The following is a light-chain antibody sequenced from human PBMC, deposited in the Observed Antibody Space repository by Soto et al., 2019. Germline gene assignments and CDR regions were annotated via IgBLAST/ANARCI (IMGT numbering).Light chain of an antibody. CDR3: QQYNDWQPIT. CDR2: YAS. V-gene: IGKV3-15*01. Sequence: EIMMTQSPATLSVSPGERATLSCRASQSVGNNLAWYQQKPGQVPRLLIYYASTRATGITARFSGSGSGTEFTLTISSPQSEDFALYYCQQYNDWQPITFGQGTRLEIK. CDR1: QSVGNN. J-gene: IGKJ5*01.